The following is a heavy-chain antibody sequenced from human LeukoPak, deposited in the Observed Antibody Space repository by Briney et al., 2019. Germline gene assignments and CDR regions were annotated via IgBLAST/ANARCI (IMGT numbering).Heavy chain of an antibody. D-gene: IGHD6-19*01. CDR3: AKDRGKQWPNWYFDV. V-gene: IGHV3-23*01. Sequence: GGSLRLSCAASGFTFSTYAMGWVRQAPGKGLEWVSTISGSGGSIYYADPVKGQLTISRDNSKNTLYLQMSSLRAEDTAVYYCAKDRGKQWPNWYFDVWGRGTLVTVSS. CDR2: ISGSGGSI. J-gene: IGHJ2*01. CDR1: GFTFSTYA.